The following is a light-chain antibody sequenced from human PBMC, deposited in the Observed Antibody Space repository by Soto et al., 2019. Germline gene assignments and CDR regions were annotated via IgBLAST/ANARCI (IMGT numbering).Light chain of an antibody. Sequence: IKMTQSPSSLSASDGDTVTITCRASQNIDMYLNWYQQKPGKAPRVLISGASNLQSGVPSRFSGSGSGTDFTLTISSLQSEDFASYFCQHTFNSPPWTFGQGSKVDVK. CDR2: GAS. CDR1: QNIDMY. CDR3: QHTFNSPPWT. J-gene: IGKJ1*01. V-gene: IGKV1-39*01.